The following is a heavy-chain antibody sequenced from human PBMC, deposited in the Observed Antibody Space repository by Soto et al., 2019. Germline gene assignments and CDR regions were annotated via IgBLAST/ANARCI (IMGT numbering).Heavy chain of an antibody. CDR2: INQYGTT. D-gene: IGHD1-20*01. CDR3: ARGAHISGVTRCFDP. V-gene: IGHV4-34*01. J-gene: IGHJ5*02. CDR1: GESLSDNY. Sequence: QVQLQQWGAGLLKPSETLSLICAVSGESLSDNYWSWIRQSPGKGLEWIGDINQYGTTNYNPSLKSRVTISADTSKNQFFLRLASVTAADTAIYYCARGAHISGVTRCFDPWGQGTLVTVSS.